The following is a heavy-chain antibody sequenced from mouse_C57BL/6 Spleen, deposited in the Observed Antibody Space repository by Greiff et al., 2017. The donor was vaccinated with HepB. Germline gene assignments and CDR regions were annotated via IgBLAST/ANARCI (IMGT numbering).Heavy chain of an antibody. CDR1: GFNIKDDY. J-gene: IGHJ2*01. CDR3: TTRDDDGDY. Sequence: EVQLQQSGAELVRPGASVKLSCTASGFNIKDDYMHWVKQRPEQGLEWIGWIDPENGDTEYASKFQGKATITADTSSNTSYLQLSSLTSEDTAVYYCTTRDDDGDYWGQGTTLTVSS. CDR2: IDPENGDT. D-gene: IGHD2-4*01. V-gene: IGHV14-4*01.